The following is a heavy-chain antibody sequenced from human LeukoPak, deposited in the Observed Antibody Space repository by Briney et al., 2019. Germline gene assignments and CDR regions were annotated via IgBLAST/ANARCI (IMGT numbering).Heavy chain of an antibody. CDR1: GGSISSYY. CDR3: ARGLTPPNYYDSSGAADY. Sequence: SSETLSLTCTVSGGSISSYYWSWIRQPPGKGLEWIGYIYYSGSTNYNPSLKSRVTISVDTSKNQFSLKLSSVTAADTAVYYCARGLTPPNYYDSSGAADYWGQGTLVTVSS. V-gene: IGHV4-59*01. CDR2: IYYSGST. J-gene: IGHJ4*02. D-gene: IGHD3-22*01.